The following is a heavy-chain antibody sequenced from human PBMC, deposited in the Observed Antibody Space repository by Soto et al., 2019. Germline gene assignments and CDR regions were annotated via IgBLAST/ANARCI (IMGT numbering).Heavy chain of an antibody. V-gene: IGHV3-49*04. CDR2: IRSKAYGGTT. D-gene: IGHD3-22*01. CDR1: GFTFGDYA. Sequence: GGSLRLSCTASGFTFGDYAMSWVRQAPGKGLEWVGSIRSKAYGGTTEYAASVKGRFTISRDDSKSIAYLQMNSLKTEDTAVYYCTRELGGYPDYWGQGTLVTVSS. CDR3: TRELGGYPDY. J-gene: IGHJ4*02.